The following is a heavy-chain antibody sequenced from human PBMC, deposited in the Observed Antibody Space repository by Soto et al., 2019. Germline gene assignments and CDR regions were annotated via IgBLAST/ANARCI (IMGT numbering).Heavy chain of an antibody. V-gene: IGHV5-10-1*01. Sequence: GESLKISCQGSGYSFTSYWITWVRQMPGKGLEWMGRIDPSDSYINYSPYFQGHVTISVDRSISTAYLQWSSLKASDTAMYYCTRRDDFSTVDVWGKGTTVTVSS. CDR1: GYSFTSYW. D-gene: IGHD3-3*01. J-gene: IGHJ6*04. CDR3: TRRDDFSTVDV. CDR2: IDPSDSYI.